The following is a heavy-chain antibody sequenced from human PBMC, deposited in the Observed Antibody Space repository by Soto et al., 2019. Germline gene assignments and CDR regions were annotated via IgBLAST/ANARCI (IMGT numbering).Heavy chain of an antibody. Sequence: GGSLRLSCAASGFTFSSYSMNWVRQAPGKGLEWVSYISSSSSTIYYADSVKGRFTISRDNAKNSLYLQMNSLRAEDTALYYCASEGSGDRNSFDIWGQGTMVTVSS. V-gene: IGHV3-48*04. D-gene: IGHD7-27*01. J-gene: IGHJ3*02. CDR3: ASEGSGDRNSFDI. CDR2: ISSSSSTI. CDR1: GFTFSSYS.